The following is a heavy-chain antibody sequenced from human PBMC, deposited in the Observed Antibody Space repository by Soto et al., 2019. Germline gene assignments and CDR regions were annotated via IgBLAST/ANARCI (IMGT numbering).Heavy chain of an antibody. J-gene: IGHJ5*02. CDR2: INHVGGT. D-gene: IGHD3-16*01. V-gene: IGHV4-34*01. CDR1: GGFLSESY. CDR3: VRIRYQLPSSVLWLDP. Sequence: PSETLSLTCAVYGGFLSESYWTWIRQPPGKGLEWIGEINHVGGTNYNPSLKSRVTMSVDTSQNQFSLRLISVTAADTAMYFCVRIRYQLPSSVLWLDPRGQGTPVTVSS.